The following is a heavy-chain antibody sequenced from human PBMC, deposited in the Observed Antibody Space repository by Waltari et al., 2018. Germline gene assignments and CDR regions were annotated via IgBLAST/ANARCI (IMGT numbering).Heavy chain of an antibody. CDR2: IIPIVGTA. J-gene: IGHJ4*02. V-gene: IGHV1-69*12. CDR3: ARAGWGTVVKPEKYYFDY. CDR1: GGTFSSYA. Sequence: QVQLVQSGAEVKKPGSSVKVSCKASGGTFSSYAISWVRQAPGPGLEWMGGIIPIVGTANDAQKFQGRVTITADESTSTAYMELSSLRSEDTAVYYCARAGWGTVVKPEKYYFDYWGQGTLVTVSS. D-gene: IGHD2-15*01.